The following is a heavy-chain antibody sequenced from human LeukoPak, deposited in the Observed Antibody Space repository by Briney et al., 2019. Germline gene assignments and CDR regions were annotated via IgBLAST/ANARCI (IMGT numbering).Heavy chain of an antibody. CDR3: ARGDGYNFNWFDP. CDR1: GFTFGSYW. V-gene: IGHV3-74*01. CDR2: INSDGSST. J-gene: IGHJ5*02. Sequence: GGSLRLSCAASGFTFGSYWMHWVRQAPGKGLVWVSRINSDGSSTSYADSVKGRFTISRDNAKNTLYLQMNSLRAEDTAVYYCARGDGYNFNWFDPWGQGTLVTVSS. D-gene: IGHD5-24*01.